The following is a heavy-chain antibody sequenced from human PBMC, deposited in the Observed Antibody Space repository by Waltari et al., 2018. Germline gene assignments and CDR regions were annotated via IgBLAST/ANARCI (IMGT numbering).Heavy chain of an antibody. J-gene: IGHJ5*02. CDR2: IFSNDEK. Sequence: QVTLKESGPVLVKPTETLTLTCTVSGFSLSNARMGVSWIRQPPGKALEWLAHIFSNDEKSYSTSLKSRLTISKDTSKSQVVLTMTNMDPVDTATYYCARESIAAAGPNWCDPWGQGTLVTVSS. V-gene: IGHV2-26*01. D-gene: IGHD6-13*01. CDR1: GFSLSNARMG. CDR3: ARESIAAAGPNWCDP.